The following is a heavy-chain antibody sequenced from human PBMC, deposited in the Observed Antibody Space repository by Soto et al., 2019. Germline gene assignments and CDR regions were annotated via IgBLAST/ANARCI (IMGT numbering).Heavy chain of an antibody. CDR3: ARGLGYCSGGSCGWFDP. Sequence: QLQLQESGSGLVKPSQTLSLTCAVSGGSISSDGYSWSWIRQPPGKGLEWIGYIYHSGSTYYNPSLKSRVAISVDRSKNQFSLNLSSVPAADTAVYYCARGLGYCSGGSCGWFDPWGQGTLVTVSS. D-gene: IGHD2-15*01. V-gene: IGHV4-30-2*01. CDR1: GGSISSDGYS. J-gene: IGHJ5*02. CDR2: IYHSGST.